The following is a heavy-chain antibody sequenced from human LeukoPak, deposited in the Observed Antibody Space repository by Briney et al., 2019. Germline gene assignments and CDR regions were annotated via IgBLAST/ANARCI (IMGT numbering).Heavy chain of an antibody. CDR2: ITSSSSYI. Sequence: GGSLRLSCAASGFTFSSYSMNWVRQAPGKGLEWVSSITSSSSYICYADSVMGRFTISRDKAKNSLYLQMNSLRAEDTAVYYCARDKTSGFDYWGQGTLVTVSS. V-gene: IGHV3-21*01. CDR3: ARDKTSGFDY. D-gene: IGHD6-19*01. J-gene: IGHJ4*02. CDR1: GFTFSSYS.